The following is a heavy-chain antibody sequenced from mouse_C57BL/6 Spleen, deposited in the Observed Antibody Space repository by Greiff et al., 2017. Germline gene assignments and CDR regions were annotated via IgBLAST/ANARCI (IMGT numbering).Heavy chain of an antibody. J-gene: IGHJ2*01. CDR1: GYSITSGYY. Sequence: EVKLVESGPGLVKPSQSLSLTCSVTGYSITSGYYWNWIRQFPGNKLEWMGYISYDGSNNYNPSLKNRISITRDTSKNQFFLKLNSVTTEDTATYYCARDGGDRDYWGQGTTLTVSS. V-gene: IGHV3-6*01. CDR3: ARDGGDRDY. D-gene: IGHD1-1*02. CDR2: ISYDGSN.